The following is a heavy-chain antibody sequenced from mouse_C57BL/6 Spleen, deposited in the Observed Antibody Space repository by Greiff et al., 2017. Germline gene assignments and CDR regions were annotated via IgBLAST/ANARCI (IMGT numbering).Heavy chain of an antibody. CDR2: ISSGGSYT. V-gene: IGHV5-6*01. J-gene: IGHJ4*01. D-gene: IGHD1-1*01. CDR1: GFTFSSYG. CDR3: AIHADYGSSPAMDY. Sequence: EVKLMQSGGDFVKPGGSLKLSCAASGFTFSSYGMSWVRQTPDKRLEWVATISSGGSYTYYPDSVKGRFTISRANAKNTLSLQMSSLKSADTAMYYCAIHADYGSSPAMDYWGQGTSVTVSS.